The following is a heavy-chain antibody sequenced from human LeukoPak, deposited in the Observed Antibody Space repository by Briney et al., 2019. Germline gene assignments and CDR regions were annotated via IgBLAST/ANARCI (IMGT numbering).Heavy chain of an antibody. CDR2: IKRDGSET. CDR3: ARERETYNDY. V-gene: IGHV3-7*01. D-gene: IGHD1-1*01. Sequence: GGSLRLSCAVSGFTFSPFWMTWVRQAPGTGLEWVGNIKRDGSETYYVASVRGRFTISRDNAKNSLYLQMNSLRAEDTAVYFCARERETYNDYWGQGTLVTVSS. CDR1: GFTFSPFW. J-gene: IGHJ4*02.